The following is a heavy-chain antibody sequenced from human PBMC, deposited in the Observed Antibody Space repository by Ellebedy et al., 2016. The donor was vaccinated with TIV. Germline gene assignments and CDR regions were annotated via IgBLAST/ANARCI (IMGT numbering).Heavy chain of an antibody. V-gene: IGHV3-23*01. Sequence: GESLKISCAGSGYSFSSYAMSWVRQAPGKGLEWVSGVNAGGVVIAYADSVKGRFTISRDTSKNTLYLQMNSLRAEDTAIYYCAKDSGKYGWNSEYWGQGTQVTVSS. D-gene: IGHD3-10*01. J-gene: IGHJ4*02. CDR2: VNAGGVVI. CDR3: AKDSGKYGWNSEY. CDR1: GYSFSSYA.